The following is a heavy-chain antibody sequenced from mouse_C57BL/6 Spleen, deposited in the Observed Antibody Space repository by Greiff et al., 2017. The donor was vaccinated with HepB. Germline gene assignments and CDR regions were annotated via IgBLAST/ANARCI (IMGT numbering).Heavy chain of an antibody. Sequence: VQLQQSGPELVKPGASVKMSCKASGYTFTDYNMHWVKQSHGKSLEWIGYINPNNGGTSYNQKFKGKATLTVNKSSSTAYMELRSLTSEDSAVYYCARGTTVVATFDYWGQGTTLTVSS. CDR3: ARGTTVVATFDY. CDR2: INPNNGGT. D-gene: IGHD1-1*01. CDR1: GYTFTDYN. J-gene: IGHJ2*01. V-gene: IGHV1-22*01.